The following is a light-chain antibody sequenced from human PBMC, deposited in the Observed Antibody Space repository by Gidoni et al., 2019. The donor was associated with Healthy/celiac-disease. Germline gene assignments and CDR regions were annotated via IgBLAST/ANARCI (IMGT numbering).Light chain of an antibody. Sequence: QSALTQPPSVSGSPGQSVTISCTGTSSDVGSYHRVSWYQQPPGTAPKLMIYEVSNRPSGVPDRFSGSKSGNTASLTISGLQAEDEADYYCSSYTSSSTHVVFGGGTKLTVL. CDR1: SSDVGSYHR. CDR3: SSYTSSSTHVV. V-gene: IGLV2-18*02. CDR2: EVS. J-gene: IGLJ2*01.